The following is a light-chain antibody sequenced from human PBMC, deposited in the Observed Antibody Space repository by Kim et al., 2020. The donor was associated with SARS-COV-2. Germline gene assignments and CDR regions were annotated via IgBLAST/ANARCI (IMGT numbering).Light chain of an antibody. V-gene: IGLV10-54*01. CDR3: SAWDSSLSAWV. CDR1: NKNVGNQG. J-gene: IGLJ3*02. Sequence: QTATHPCTGNNKNVGNQGAAWLQQHQGHPPKLLSYRDNNRPSGISERLSASRSGNTASLTITGLQPEDEADYYCSAWDSSLSAWVFGGGTQLTVL. CDR2: RDN.